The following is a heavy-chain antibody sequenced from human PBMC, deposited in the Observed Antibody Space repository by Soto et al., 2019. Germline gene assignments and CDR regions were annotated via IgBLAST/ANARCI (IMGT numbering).Heavy chain of an antibody. Sequence: QVQLVQSGAEVKKPGASVKVSCKASGYTFTGYYIHWVRQAPGQGLEWMGWMNANSGGANHAPKFQGRVAMSRDTSTNTAYLQLRALTSDDTAVYYCARDQSGADLESPDYWGQGTLVTVSS. CDR1: GYTFTGYY. CDR3: ARDQSGADLESPDY. J-gene: IGHJ4*02. V-gene: IGHV1-2*02. CDR2: MNANSGGA. D-gene: IGHD3-3*01.